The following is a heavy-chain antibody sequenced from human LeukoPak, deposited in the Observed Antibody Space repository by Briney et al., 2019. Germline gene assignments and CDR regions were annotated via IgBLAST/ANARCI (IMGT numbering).Heavy chain of an antibody. CDR2: IYYSGST. CDR3: ARETTAGLGWFDP. Sequence: SETLSLTCTVSGGSISSYYWSWTRQPPGNGLEWIGYIYYSGSTNYNPSLKSRVTISVDTSKNQFSLKLSSVTAADTAVYYCARETTAGLGWFDPWGQGTLVTVSS. CDR1: GGSISSYY. V-gene: IGHV4-59*01. D-gene: IGHD1/OR15-1a*01. J-gene: IGHJ5*02.